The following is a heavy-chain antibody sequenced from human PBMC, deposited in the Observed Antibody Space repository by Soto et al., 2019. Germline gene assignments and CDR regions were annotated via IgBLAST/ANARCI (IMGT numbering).Heavy chain of an antibody. CDR3: AKNSHKWELIYYYGMDV. J-gene: IGHJ6*02. D-gene: IGHD1-26*01. CDR2: ISYDGSNL. V-gene: IGHV3-33*05. Sequence: QVQLVESGGGVVQSGRSLRLSCAASEFNFGAFGMHWVRQAPGKGLEWVAVISYDGSNLYYGDSVKGRFTISRDNSKNTLFLQMNSLRTEDSAIYYCAKNSHKWELIYYYGMDVWGQGTTVTVSS. CDR1: EFNFGAFG.